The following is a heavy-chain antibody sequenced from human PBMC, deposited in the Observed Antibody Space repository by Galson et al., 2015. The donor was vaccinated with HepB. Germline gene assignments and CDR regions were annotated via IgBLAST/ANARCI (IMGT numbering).Heavy chain of an antibody. CDR2: INTNTGNP. CDR1: GYTFTSYA. D-gene: IGHD3-22*01. CDR3: ARDLGTDYYDSSDWGY. V-gene: IGHV7-4-1*02. J-gene: IGHJ4*02. Sequence: SVKVSCKASGYTFTSYAMNWVRQAPGQGLEWMGWINTNTGNPTYAQGFTGRFVFSLDTSVSTAYLQISSLKAEDTAVYYCARDLGTDYYDSSDWGYWGQGTLVTVSS.